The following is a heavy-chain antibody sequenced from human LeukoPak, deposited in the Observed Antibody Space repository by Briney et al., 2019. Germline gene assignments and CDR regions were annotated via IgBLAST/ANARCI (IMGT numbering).Heavy chain of an antibody. CDR1: GFTYYG. Sequence: GGPLRLSCAASGFTYYGMSWVRHAPGQGLEGVSGINWNGGTTTYADSVKGRFTISRDNAKNSLYLQMNSLRAEDTAFYYCARDRDQWLEAFDIWGQGTMVTVSS. V-gene: IGHV3-20*04. CDR3: ARDRDQWLEAFDI. J-gene: IGHJ3*02. CDR2: INWNGGTT. D-gene: IGHD6-19*01.